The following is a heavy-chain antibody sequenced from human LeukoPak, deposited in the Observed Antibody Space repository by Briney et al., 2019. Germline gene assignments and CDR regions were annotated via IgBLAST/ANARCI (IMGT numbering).Heavy chain of an antibody. CDR2: ISYDGSNK. Sequence: GRSLSLSCAASGFTFSSYAMHWVRQAPGKGLEWVAVISYDGSNKYYADSVKGRFTISRDNSKNTLYLQMNSLRAEDTAVYYCARDDSGDYLFDYWGQGTLVTVSS. D-gene: IGHD4-17*01. V-gene: IGHV3-30-3*01. CDR1: GFTFSSYA. CDR3: ARDDSGDYLFDY. J-gene: IGHJ4*02.